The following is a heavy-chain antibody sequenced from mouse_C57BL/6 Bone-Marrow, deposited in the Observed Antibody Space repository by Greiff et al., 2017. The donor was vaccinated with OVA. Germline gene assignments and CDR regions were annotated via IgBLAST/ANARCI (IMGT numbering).Heavy chain of an antibody. J-gene: IGHJ2*01. Sequence: VQLQQSGPVLVKPGASVKMSCKASGYTFTDYYMNWVKQSHGKSLEWIGVINPYNGGTSYNQKFKGKATLTVDKSSSTAYMELNSLTSEDSAVYYCASPLWSFDYWGQGTTLTVSS. D-gene: IGHD1-1*02. CDR2: INPYNGGT. CDR1: GYTFTDYY. CDR3: ASPLWSFDY. V-gene: IGHV1-19*01.